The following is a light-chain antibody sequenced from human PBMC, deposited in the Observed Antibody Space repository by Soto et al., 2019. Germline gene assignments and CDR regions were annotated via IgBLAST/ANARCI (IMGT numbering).Light chain of an antibody. CDR1: QSVDSY. Sequence: EIVLTQSPASLSLSPGERATLSCRASQSVDSYLVWYQQKPGQAPRLLIFGASNRATGIPARFSGSGSGTDFTLTINSLGPEDFAVYYCQQRSSWPITFGQGTRLEIK. CDR2: GAS. CDR3: QQRSSWPIT. V-gene: IGKV3-11*01. J-gene: IGKJ5*01.